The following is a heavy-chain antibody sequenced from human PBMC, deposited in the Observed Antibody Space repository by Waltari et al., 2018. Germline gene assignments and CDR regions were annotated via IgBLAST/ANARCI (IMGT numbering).Heavy chain of an antibody. CDR2: INAGNGNT. D-gene: IGHD6-19*01. Sequence: QVQLVQSGAEVKKPGASVKVSCKASGYPLTSYAMHWVRPAPGQRLEWMGWINAGNGNTKYSQKFQGRVTITRDTSASTAYMELSSLRSEDTAVYYCARVVDSSGWYFDYWGQGTLVTVSS. CDR3: ARVVDSSGWYFDY. V-gene: IGHV1-3*01. CDR1: GYPLTSYA. J-gene: IGHJ4*02.